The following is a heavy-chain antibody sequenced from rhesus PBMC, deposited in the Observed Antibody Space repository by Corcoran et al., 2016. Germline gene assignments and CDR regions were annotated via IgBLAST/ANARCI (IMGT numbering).Heavy chain of an antibody. Sequence: QVQLQESGPGLVKPSETLSLTCAVSGGSISSGYYYWTWIRQPPGKGLEWNGYITYRGSTIYNPSLRSRFTMSRDTSKTQFSLNLSSVTAADAAVYYCARDLREYFEFWGQGALVTVSS. J-gene: IGHJ1*01. V-gene: IGHV4-122*02. CDR3: ARDLREYFEF. CDR2: ITYRGST. CDR1: GGSISSGYYY.